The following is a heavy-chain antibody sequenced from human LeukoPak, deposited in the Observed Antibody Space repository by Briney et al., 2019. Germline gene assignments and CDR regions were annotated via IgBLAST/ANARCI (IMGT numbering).Heavy chain of an antibody. J-gene: IGHJ4*02. D-gene: IGHD3-3*01. CDR1: GGSFSGYY. CDR3: ARVKGAGDFWSGYYQSYFDY. CDR2: INHSGST. V-gene: IGHV4-34*01. Sequence: SETLSLTCAVYGGSFSGYYWSWIRQPPGKGLEWIGEINHSGSTNYNPSLKSRVTISVDTSKNQFSLKLSSVTAADTAVYYCARVKGAGDFWSGYYQSYFDYWGQGTLVTVSS.